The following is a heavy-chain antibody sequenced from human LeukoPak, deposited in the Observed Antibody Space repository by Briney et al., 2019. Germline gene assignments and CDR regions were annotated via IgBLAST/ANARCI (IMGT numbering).Heavy chain of an antibody. CDR3: ARGADIVATIRTPYFDY. D-gene: IGHD5-12*01. J-gene: IGHJ4*02. CDR1: GGSISSGDYY. CDR2: IYYSGST. Sequence: SETLSLTCTVSGGSISSGDYYWSWIRQPPGKGLEWIGYIYYSGSTYYNPSLKSRVTIPVDTSKNQFSLKLSSVTAADTAVYYCARGADIVATIRTPYFDYWGQGTLVTVSS. V-gene: IGHV4-30-4*01.